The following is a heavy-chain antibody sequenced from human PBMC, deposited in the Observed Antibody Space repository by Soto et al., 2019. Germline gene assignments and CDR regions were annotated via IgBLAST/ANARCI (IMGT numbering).Heavy chain of an antibody. Sequence: SETLSLTCTVSGGSISSYYWSWIRQPPGKGLEWIGYIYYSGSTNYNPSLKSRVTISVDTSKNQFSLKLSSVTAADTAVYYCARLPQYYDFWSGYYTTTYFDYWGQGTLVTSPQ. D-gene: IGHD3-3*01. CDR2: IYYSGST. V-gene: IGHV4-59*08. CDR1: GGSISSYY. J-gene: IGHJ4*02. CDR3: ARLPQYYDFWSGYYTTTYFDY.